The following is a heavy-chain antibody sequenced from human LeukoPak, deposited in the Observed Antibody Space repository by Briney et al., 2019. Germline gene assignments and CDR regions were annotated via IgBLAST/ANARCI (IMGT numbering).Heavy chain of an antibody. CDR2: MNTETGDT. V-gene: IGHV1-8*01. J-gene: IGHJ2*01. Sequence: GASVKVSCKASGYTFTNYDINWVRQATGQGPEWMGWMNTETGDTGYAQKFQGRVTMTRDTSMITAYMELTSLRPEDTAVYYCTRSLLGAGVYFDLWGRGTQVTVSS. CDR1: GYTFTNYD. CDR3: TRSLLGAGVYFDL. D-gene: IGHD1-26*01.